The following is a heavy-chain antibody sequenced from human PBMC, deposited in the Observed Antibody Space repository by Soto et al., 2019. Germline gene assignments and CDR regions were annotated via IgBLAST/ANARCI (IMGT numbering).Heavy chain of an antibody. Sequence: QVQLQESGPGLLKPSETLSLTCTVSGGSISSYYWSWIRQPPGKGLEWIGYIYYSGSTNYNPSLKSRVTISVDTSKNQFSLKLSSVTAADTAVYYCARHTPLDIVVVVATSWFDPWGQGTLVTVSS. V-gene: IGHV4-59*08. CDR2: IYYSGST. D-gene: IGHD2-15*01. CDR3: ARHTPLDIVVVVATSWFDP. J-gene: IGHJ5*02. CDR1: GGSISSYY.